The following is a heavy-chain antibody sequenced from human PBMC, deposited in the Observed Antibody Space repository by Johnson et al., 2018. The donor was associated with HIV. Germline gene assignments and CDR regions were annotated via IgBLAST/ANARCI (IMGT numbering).Heavy chain of an antibody. CDR3: AKGHSSGYPKDAFDM. CDR2: ISYDGSNK. J-gene: IGHJ3*02. V-gene: IGHV3-30-3*01. Sequence: VQVVESGGGVVQPGRSLRLSCAASGFTFSSYAMHWVRQAPVKGLEWVAVISYDGSNKYYADSVKGRFTISRDNSKNTLYLQMNSLRAEDTAVYYCAKGHSSGYPKDAFDMWGQGTMVIVSS. D-gene: IGHD3-22*01. CDR1: GFTFSSYA.